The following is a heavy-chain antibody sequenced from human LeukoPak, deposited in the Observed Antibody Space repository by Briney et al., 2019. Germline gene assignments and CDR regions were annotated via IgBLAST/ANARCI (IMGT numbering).Heavy chain of an antibody. D-gene: IGHD5-24*01. V-gene: IGHV4-39*07. CDR2: IYYSGST. CDR1: GGSISSSSYC. J-gene: IGHJ4*02. Sequence: SETLSLTCTVSGGSISSSSYCWGWIRQPPGKGLEWIGSIYYSGSTYYNPSLKSRVTISVDASKNQFSLKLSSATAADTAVYYCTRGSDGEYDSWGQGILVTVSS. CDR3: TRGSDGEYDS.